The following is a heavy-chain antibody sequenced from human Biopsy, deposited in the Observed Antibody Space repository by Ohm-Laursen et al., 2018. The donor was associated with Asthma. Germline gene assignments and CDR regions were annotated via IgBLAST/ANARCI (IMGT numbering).Heavy chain of an antibody. V-gene: IGHV5-51*01. CDR2: IFAANSET. CDR3: ARFIDGTFFVDY. CDR1: GYTFSDSW. J-gene: IGHJ4*02. D-gene: IGHD1-7*01. Sequence: EALRLSCQASGYTFSDSWLGRVRQMPGEGLGWRGIIFAANSETKYSPSFQGQVTISADMSISTAFLQWSSLKASDTAIYYCARFIDGTFFVDYWGQGTLVTVSS.